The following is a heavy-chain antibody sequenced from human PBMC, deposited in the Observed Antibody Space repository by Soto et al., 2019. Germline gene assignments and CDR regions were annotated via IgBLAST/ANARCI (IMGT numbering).Heavy chain of an antibody. CDR3: AIHSTSGYYYYFDN. CDR1: GYTFTDYY. CDR2: INPNGGGT. V-gene: IGHV1-2*04. J-gene: IGHJ4*02. D-gene: IGHD5-12*01. Sequence: QVQLVQSGAEVKEPGASVKVSCRASGYTFTDYYMHWVRQAPGQGPEWMGWINPNGGGTNYAQKFQGWVTMTRDTSISTVYMELRSLGSDDTAVYYCAIHSTSGYYYYFDNWGQGTLVTVSS.